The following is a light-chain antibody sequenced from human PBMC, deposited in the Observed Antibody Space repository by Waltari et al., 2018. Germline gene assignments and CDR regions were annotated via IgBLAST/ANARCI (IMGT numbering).Light chain of an antibody. CDR3: QQSYNIPPS. V-gene: IGKV1-39*01. CDR1: QSIGSF. CDR2: AAS. J-gene: IGKJ1*01. Sequence: DVQMTQSPSSLSASVGDTVTITCRASQSIGSFLNWHQQKPGKAPKLLNYAASTLESGVPSRFSGRESGTDFTRTITSLHPEDFATYYCQQSYNIPPSFGQGTKVEIK.